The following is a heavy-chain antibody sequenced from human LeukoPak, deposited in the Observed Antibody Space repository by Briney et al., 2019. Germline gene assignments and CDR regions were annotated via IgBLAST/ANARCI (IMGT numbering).Heavy chain of an antibody. J-gene: IGHJ5*02. CDR1: GFTFSSYW. D-gene: IGHD1-26*01. V-gene: IGHV3-7*03. CDR2: INKDGGEK. Sequence: GGSLRLSCAASGFTFSSYWMSWVRQAPGKGLEWVANINKDGGEKYYVDSVKGRFTISRDNAKNSLYLQMNSLRADDTAVYYCVKDSPPRYSGSPPASWGQGTLVTVSS. CDR3: VKDSPPRYSGSPPAS.